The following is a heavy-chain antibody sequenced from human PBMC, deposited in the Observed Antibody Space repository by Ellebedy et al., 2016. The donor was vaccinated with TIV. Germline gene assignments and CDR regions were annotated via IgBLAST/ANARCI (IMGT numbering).Heavy chain of an antibody. CDR2: ICGRSTST. CDR3: AKELLRPTRTSPFDY. J-gene: IGHJ4*02. Sequence: GGSLRLSXAASGFTFSTYAMSWVRQAPGKGLEWVSSICGRSTSTYYADSVKGRFTISRDNSKNTLYLQMDSLRGEDTATYYCAKELLRPTRTSPFDYWGQGTLLTVSS. D-gene: IGHD1-1*01. CDR1: GFTFSTYA. V-gene: IGHV3-23*01.